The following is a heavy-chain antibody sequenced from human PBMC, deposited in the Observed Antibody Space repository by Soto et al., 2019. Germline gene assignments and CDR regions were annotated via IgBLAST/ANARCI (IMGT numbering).Heavy chain of an antibody. D-gene: IGHD1-7*01. CDR3: ARESLELRPDYYYYMDV. Sequence: SETLSLTCDVYGGPFSGYYCTWIRQPPGKRLEWIGEINDSGSTNYNPSLKSRVTISVDTSKNQFSLKLSSVTAADTAVYYCARESLELRPDYYYYMDVWGKGTTVTVSS. CDR1: GGPFSGYY. V-gene: IGHV4-34*01. CDR2: INDSGST. J-gene: IGHJ6*03.